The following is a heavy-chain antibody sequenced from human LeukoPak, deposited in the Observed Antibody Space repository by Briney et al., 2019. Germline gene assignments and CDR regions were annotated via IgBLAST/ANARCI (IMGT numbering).Heavy chain of an antibody. J-gene: IGHJ4*02. CDR3: ARPDVSYYGSGSFDY. CDR2: INHSGST. CDR1: GGSFSGYY. V-gene: IGHV4-34*01. D-gene: IGHD3-10*01. Sequence: SETLSLTRAVYGGSFSGYYWSWIRQPPGKGLEWIGEINHSGSTNYNPSLKSRVTISVDTSKNQFSLKLSSVTAADTAVYYCARPDVSYYGSGSFDYWGQGTLVTVSS.